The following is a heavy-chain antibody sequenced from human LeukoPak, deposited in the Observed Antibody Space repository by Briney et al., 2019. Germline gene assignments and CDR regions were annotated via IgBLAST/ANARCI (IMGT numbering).Heavy chain of an antibody. CDR3: ARGTSGSYSDY. CDR1: GFTFSSYA. J-gene: IGHJ4*02. CDR2: ISYDGSNK. D-gene: IGHD1-26*01. V-gene: IGHV3-30-3*01. Sequence: GGSLRLSCAASGFTFSSYAMSWVRQAPGKGLEWVAVISYDGSNKYYADSVKDRFTISRDNSKNTLYLQLNSLRAEDTAVYYCARGTSGSYSDYWGQGTLVTVSS.